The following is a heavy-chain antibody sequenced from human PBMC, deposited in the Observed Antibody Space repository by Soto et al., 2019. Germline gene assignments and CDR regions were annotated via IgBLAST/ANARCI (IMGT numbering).Heavy chain of an antibody. D-gene: IGHD3-10*01. CDR2: TNHSGST. CDR1: GGSFSGYY. J-gene: IGHJ4*02. V-gene: IGHV4-34*01. Sequence: SETLSLTCAVYGGSFSGYYWSWIRQPPGKGLEWIGETNHSGSTNYSPSLKSRVTISVDTSKNQFSLKLSSVTAADTAVYYCARAGSGSYYPSFDYWGQGTLVTVSS. CDR3: ARAGSGSYYPSFDY.